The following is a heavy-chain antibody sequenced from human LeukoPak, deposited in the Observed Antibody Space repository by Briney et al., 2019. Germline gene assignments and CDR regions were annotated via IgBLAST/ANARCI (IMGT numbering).Heavy chain of an antibody. J-gene: IGHJ4*02. CDR3: ARYRHLGY. Sequence: GGSLRLSCAASGFTFSSYAMHWVRQAPGKGLEWVANINQNGGEKYYVDSVKGRFTISRDNGKNSLYLQMNSLRAEDTAVYYCARYRHLGYWGQGTLVTVSS. CDR1: GFTFSSYA. CDR2: INQNGGEK. V-gene: IGHV3-7*01.